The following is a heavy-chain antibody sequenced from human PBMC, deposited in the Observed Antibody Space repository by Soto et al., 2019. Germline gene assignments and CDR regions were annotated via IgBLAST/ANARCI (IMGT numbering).Heavy chain of an antibody. CDR2: INPNSGGT. Sequence: ASVKVSCKASGYTFTGYYMHWVRQAPGQGLEWMGWINPNSGGTNYAQKFQGWVTMTRDTSISTAYMELSRLRSDDTAVYYCAKELSGGYSYWGRDVWGKGPTVTVS. J-gene: IGHJ6*04. D-gene: IGHD3-10*01. CDR3: AKELSGGYSYWGRDV. V-gene: IGHV1-2*04. CDR1: GYTFTGYY.